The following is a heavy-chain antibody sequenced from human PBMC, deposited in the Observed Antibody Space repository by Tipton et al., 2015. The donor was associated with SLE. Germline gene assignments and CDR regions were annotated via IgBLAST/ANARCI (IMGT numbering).Heavy chain of an antibody. CDR2: IRYDGTEK. CDR1: GFNFGNYW. V-gene: IGHV3-33*08. J-gene: IGHJ3*02. D-gene: IGHD3-10*01. Sequence: RSLRLSCAASGFNFGNYWMHWVRQAPGKGLEWVAFIRYDGTEKYFADSVKGRFTITRDNSKNTLYLQMNSLRAEDTAVYYCARRNSESGAFDMWGQGTLVTVSS. CDR3: ARRNSESGAFDM.